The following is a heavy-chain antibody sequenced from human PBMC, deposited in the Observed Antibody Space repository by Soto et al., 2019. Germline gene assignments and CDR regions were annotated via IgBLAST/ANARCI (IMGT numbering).Heavy chain of an antibody. CDR3: TSHCSSTSCVGYYYYGMDV. J-gene: IGHJ6*02. V-gene: IGHV3-49*04. CDR1: GFTFGDYA. D-gene: IGHD2-2*01. Sequence: GGSLRLSCTASGFTFGDYAMGWVRQAPGKGLEWVGFIRSKAYGGTTEYAASVKGRFTISRDDSKSIAYLQMNSLKTEDTAVYYCTSHCSSTSCVGYYYYGMDVWGQGTTVTVS. CDR2: IRSKAYGGTT.